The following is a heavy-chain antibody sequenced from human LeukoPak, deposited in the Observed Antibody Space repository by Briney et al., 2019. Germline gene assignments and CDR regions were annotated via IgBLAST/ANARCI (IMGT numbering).Heavy chain of an antibody. CDR2: ISSSSSYI. V-gene: IGHV3-21*01. Sequence: PGRSLRLSCAASGFTFSSYSMNWVRQAPGKGLEWVPSISSSSSYIYYADSVKGRFTISRDNAKNSLYLQMNSLRAEDTAVYYCARDLLRFLEWLYSMDVWGKGTTVTVSS. CDR3: ARDLLRFLEWLYSMDV. CDR1: GFTFSSYS. J-gene: IGHJ6*04. D-gene: IGHD3-3*01.